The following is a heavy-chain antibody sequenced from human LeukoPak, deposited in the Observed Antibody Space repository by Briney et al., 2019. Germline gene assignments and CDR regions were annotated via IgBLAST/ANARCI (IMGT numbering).Heavy chain of an antibody. CDR1: GGTFSSYA. CDR2: IIPIFGTA. D-gene: IGHD6-13*01. J-gene: IGHJ6*03. CDR3: SRYELVDYYMDV. V-gene: IGHV1-69*01. Sequence: SVKVSCKASGGTFSSYAISWVRQAPGQGLEWMGGIIPIFGTANYAQKFQGRVTITADESTSTAYMELSSLRSEDTAVYYCSRYELVDYYMDVWGKGTTVTVSS.